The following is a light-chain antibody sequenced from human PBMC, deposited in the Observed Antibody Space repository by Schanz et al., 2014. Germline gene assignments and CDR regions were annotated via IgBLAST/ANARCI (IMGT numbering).Light chain of an antibody. CDR2: EVS. Sequence: QSALTQPPSASGSPGQSVTISCTGTSSDVGGYNQVSWYQQHPGKAPKLMIYEVSKRPSGVPDRFSGSKSGNTASLTVSGLQAKDEADYHCCSYAGGYTVFGGGTKLTVL. CDR3: CSYAGGYTV. CDR1: SSDVGGYNQ. J-gene: IGLJ3*02. V-gene: IGLV2-8*01.